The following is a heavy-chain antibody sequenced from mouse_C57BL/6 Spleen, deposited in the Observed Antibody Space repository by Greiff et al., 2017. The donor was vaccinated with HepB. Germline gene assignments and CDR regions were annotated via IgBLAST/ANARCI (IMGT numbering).Heavy chain of an antibody. D-gene: IGHD2-4*01. J-gene: IGHJ3*01. Sequence: VKLQESGPGLVQPSQSLSITCTVSGFSLTSYGVHWVRQSPGKGLEWLGVIWSGGSTDYNAAFISRLSISKDNSKSQVFFKMNSLQADDTAIYYCARKGNDYGAFAYWGQGTLVTVSA. CDR1: GFSLTSYG. CDR2: IWSGGST. CDR3: ARKGNDYGAFAY. V-gene: IGHV2-2*01.